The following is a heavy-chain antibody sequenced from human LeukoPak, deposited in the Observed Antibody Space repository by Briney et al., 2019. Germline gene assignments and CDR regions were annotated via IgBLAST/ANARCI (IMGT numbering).Heavy chain of an antibody. J-gene: IGHJ5*02. CDR2: INHSGST. CDR1: GVSFSGYY. V-gene: IGHV4-34*01. Sequence: PSETLSLTRAVYGVSFSGYYWSWIRQPPGKGLEWIGEINHSGSTNYNPSLKSRVTISVDTSKNQFSLKLSSVTAADTAVYYCARGRIPFDPWGQGTLVTVSS. CDR3: ARGRIPFDP.